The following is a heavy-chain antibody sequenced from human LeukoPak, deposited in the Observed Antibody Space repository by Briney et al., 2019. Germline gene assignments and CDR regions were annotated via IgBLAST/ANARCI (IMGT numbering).Heavy chain of an antibody. CDR1: GGSISSSSYY. J-gene: IGHJ4*02. Sequence: PSETLSLTCTVSGGSISSSSYYWGWIRQPPGKGLEWIGSIYYSGSTYYNPSLKSRVTISVDTSKNQLSLKLSSVTAADTAVYYCARLHCGGDCYCDYWGQGTLVTVSS. V-gene: IGHV4-39*01. CDR3: ARLHCGGDCYCDY. D-gene: IGHD2-21*02. CDR2: IYYSGST.